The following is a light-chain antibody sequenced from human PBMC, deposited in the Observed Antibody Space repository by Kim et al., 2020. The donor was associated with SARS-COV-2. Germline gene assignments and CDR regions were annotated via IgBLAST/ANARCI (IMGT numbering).Light chain of an antibody. Sequence: LASVRDRGNITCRDRQIIGRSLVWDQQKPGKAPKLLIYKASNLENGVPSRFSGSGSGTEVTLTISSGQPTDCATYYCQQYNSMWTFGQGTKVDIK. CDR1: QIIGRS. V-gene: IGKV1-5*03. CDR2: KAS. J-gene: IGKJ1*01. CDR3: QQYNSMWT.